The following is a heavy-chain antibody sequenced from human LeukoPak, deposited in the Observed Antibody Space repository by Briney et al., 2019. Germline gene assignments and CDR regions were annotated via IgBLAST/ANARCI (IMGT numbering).Heavy chain of an antibody. CDR3: ARRYCYGGRCYPYFDY. Sequence: PSETLSLTCTVSGDSISSSNWWSWVRQPPGKGLEWIGEIYHSGSTNYNPSLKSRVTISVDKSKNQFSLKLSSVTAADTAVYYCARRYCYGGRCYPYFDYWGQGTLVTVSS. V-gene: IGHV4-4*02. J-gene: IGHJ4*02. D-gene: IGHD2-15*01. CDR2: IYHSGST. CDR1: GDSISSSNW.